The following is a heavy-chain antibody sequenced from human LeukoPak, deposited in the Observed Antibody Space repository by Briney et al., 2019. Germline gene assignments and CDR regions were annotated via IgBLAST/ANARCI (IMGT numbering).Heavy chain of an antibody. V-gene: IGHV3-74*01. D-gene: IGHD3-22*01. J-gene: IGHJ5*02. CDR1: GFTFSSYW. CDR2: INSDGSST. CDR3: ARDLGQYYDTSDNWFDP. Sequence: GGSLRLSCAASGFTFSSYWMHWVRQAPGKGLVWVSRINSDGSSTSYADSVKGRFTVSRDNSKNTLYLQMNSLRAEDTAVYYCARDLGQYYDTSDNWFDPWGQGTLVTVSS.